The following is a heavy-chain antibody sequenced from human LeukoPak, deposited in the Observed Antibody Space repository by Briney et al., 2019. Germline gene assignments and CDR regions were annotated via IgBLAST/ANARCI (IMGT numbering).Heavy chain of an antibody. V-gene: IGHV3-21*01. CDR1: GFTFSSCS. D-gene: IGHD3-9*01. Sequence: PGGSLRLSCAASGFTFSSCSMNWVRQAPGKGLEWVSSISSSSSYIYYADSVKGRFTISRDNAKNSLYLQMNSLRAEDTAVYYCARERRYYDILTGYLYYYYYGMDVWGQGTTVTVSS. CDR3: ARERRYYDILTGYLYYYYYGMDV. CDR2: ISSSSSYI. J-gene: IGHJ6*02.